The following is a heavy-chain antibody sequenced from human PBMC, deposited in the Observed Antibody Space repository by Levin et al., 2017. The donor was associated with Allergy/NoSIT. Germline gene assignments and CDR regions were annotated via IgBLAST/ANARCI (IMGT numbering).Heavy chain of an antibody. CDR3: TRFSAYYHDTSGFASSFDY. CDR2: IKSKPYGGTA. J-gene: IGHJ4*02. D-gene: IGHD3-22*01. V-gene: IGHV3-49*03. CDR1: GFNFADYA. Sequence: HAGGSLRLSCETSGFNFADYAVTWYRQAPGKGLEWVGLIKSKPYGGTADYAASVRGRFSISRDDSNRIAYLQMDSLKTEDTAVYFCTRFSAYYHDTSGFASSFDYWGQGTLVTVSS.